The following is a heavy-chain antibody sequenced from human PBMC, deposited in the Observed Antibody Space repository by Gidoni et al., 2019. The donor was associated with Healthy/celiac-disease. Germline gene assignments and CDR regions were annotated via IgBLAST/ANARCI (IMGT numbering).Heavy chain of an antibody. CDR2: INHSGST. CDR3: ARAQGGMVGY. CDR1: GGSFSGYY. D-gene: IGHD2-8*01. V-gene: IGHV4-34*01. Sequence: QVQLQQWGAGLLKPSETLSLTCAVYGGSFSGYYWSWNRQPPGKGLEWIGEINHSGSTNYNPSLKSRVTISVDTSKNQFSLKLSSVTAADTAVYYCARAQGGMVGYWGQGTLVTVSS. J-gene: IGHJ4*02.